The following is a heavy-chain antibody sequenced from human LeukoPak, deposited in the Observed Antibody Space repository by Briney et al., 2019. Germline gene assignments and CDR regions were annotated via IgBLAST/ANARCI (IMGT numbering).Heavy chain of an antibody. Sequence: SETLSLTCTVSGGSISSGSYYWSWIRQPAGKGLEWIGRIYTSESTNYNPSLKSRVTISVDTSKNQFSPKLSSVTAADTAVYYCARAMGSGSYGHIDYWGQGTLVTVSS. CDR2: IYTSEST. CDR3: ARAMGSGSYGHIDY. J-gene: IGHJ4*02. CDR1: GGSISSGSYY. V-gene: IGHV4-61*02. D-gene: IGHD3-10*01.